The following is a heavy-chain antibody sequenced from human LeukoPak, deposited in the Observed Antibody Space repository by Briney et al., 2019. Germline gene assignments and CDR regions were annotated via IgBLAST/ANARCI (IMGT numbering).Heavy chain of an antibody. V-gene: IGHV3-21*01. CDR1: GFTFSNYI. D-gene: IGHD1-14*01. CDR2: ISGSSSYI. J-gene: IGHJ4*02. CDR3: ARGNITFDY. Sequence: GGSLRLSCAASGFTFSNYIMNWVRQAPGKGLEWVSSISGSSSYIYYADSVKGRFTISRDNAKNSLYLQMNSLRAEDTAVYYCARGNITFDYSGQGTLVTVSS.